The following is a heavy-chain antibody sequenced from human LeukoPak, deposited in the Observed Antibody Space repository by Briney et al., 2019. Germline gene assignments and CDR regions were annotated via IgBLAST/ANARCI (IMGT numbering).Heavy chain of an antibody. CDR3: AIHDYLAV. CDR1: GFTFSSFW. J-gene: IGHJ4*02. D-gene: IGHD4-11*01. Sequence: PGGSLRLSCAASGFTFSSFWMHWVRQAPGKGLMWVSRNGDESSTSHADSVKGRFTISRDNAKNTLYLQMNSLRVEDTAVYYCAIHDYLAVWGQGTLVTVSS. CDR2: NGDESST. V-gene: IGHV3-74*01.